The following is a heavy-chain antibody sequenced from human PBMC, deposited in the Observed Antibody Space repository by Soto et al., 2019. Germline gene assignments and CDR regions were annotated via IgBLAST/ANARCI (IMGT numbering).Heavy chain of an antibody. V-gene: IGHV3-30*18. D-gene: IGHD2-15*01. CDR2: ILVDGRDN. CDR3: EQDMGYCSGGICDWGAYCYYYMDV. J-gene: IGHJ6*03. Sequence: QVQLVESGGGVVQPGGSLRLSCAASGFNFNNYGMHWVRQAPGKGLEWGAVILVDGRDNWYADSVKGRFTISRDNSKITLYLHMNSLTAEEPAVYYFEQDMGYCSGGICDWGAYCYYYMDVWGKGTTVTVSS. CDR1: GFNFNNYG.